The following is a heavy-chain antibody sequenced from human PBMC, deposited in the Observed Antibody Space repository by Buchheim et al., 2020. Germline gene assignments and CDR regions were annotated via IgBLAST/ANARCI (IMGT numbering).Heavy chain of an antibody. CDR1: GGSISSYY. J-gene: IGHJ2*01. CDR3: ASTVEREEWDFSGYFDL. D-gene: IGHD1-26*01. Sequence: QVQLQESGPGLVKPSETLSLTCTVSGGSISSYYWSWIRQPPGKGLEWIGYIYYSGSTNYNPSLKSRVTISVDTSKNQFSLKLSSVTAADTAVYYCASTVEREEWDFSGYFDLWGRGTL. CDR2: IYYSGST. V-gene: IGHV4-59*08.